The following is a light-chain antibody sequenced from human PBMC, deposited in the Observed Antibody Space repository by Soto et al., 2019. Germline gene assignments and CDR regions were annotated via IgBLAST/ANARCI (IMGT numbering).Light chain of an antibody. CDR3: QQYKDWPTT. V-gene: IGKV3-15*01. J-gene: IGKJ1*01. CDR2: GAS. CDR1: QSVSRTY. Sequence: EIVLTQSPATLSLSPGERATLSCRASQSVSRTYLAWYHQKPGQAPRLLVYGASTRATGIPARFSGSGAGTDFTLTITSLQSEDFGVYFCQQYKDWPTTFGQGTKVDIK.